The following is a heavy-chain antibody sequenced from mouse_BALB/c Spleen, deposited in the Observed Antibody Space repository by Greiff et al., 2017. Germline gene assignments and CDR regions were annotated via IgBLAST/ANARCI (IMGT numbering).Heavy chain of an antibody. CDR1: GFSLTSYG. J-gene: IGHJ2*01. CDR2: IWSGGST. CDR3: ARSYDGYLGYFDY. Sequence: QVQLKESGPGLVQPSQSLSITCTVSGFSLTSYGVHWVRQSPGKGLEWLGVIWSGGSTDYNAAFISRLSISKDNSTSQVFLKMNSLQANDTAIYYCARSYDGYLGYFDYWGQGTTLTVSS. V-gene: IGHV2-2*02. D-gene: IGHD2-3*01.